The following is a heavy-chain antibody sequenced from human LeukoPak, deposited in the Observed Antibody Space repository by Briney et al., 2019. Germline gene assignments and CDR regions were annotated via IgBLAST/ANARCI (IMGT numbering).Heavy chain of an antibody. J-gene: IGHJ4*02. D-gene: IGHD3-22*01. CDR1: GYSISSGYH. CDR3: AIHYYDSSGYYGDY. Sequence: PSETLSLTCAVSGYSISSGYHWGWIRQPPGKGLEWIGSIYHSGSTYYNPSLKSRVTISVDTSKNQFSLKLSSVTAADTAVYYCAIHYYDSSGYYGDYWGQGTLVTVSS. V-gene: IGHV4-38-2*01. CDR2: IYHSGST.